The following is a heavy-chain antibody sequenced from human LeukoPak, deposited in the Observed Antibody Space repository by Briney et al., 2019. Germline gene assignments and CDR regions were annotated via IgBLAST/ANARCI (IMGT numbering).Heavy chain of an antibody. CDR1: GLTFSSYS. J-gene: IGHJ5*02. V-gene: IGHV3-48*02. Sequence: GGSLRLSCAASGLTFSSYSMNCVRQAPGKGLEWVSYISSSSSTIYYADSVKGRFTISRDNAKNSLYLKMNSLGDEDIAVYYCARGSYQYYYGSGATVGDKNWFDPWGQGTLVTVSS. CDR3: ARGSYQYYYGSGATVGDKNWFDP. D-gene: IGHD3-10*01. CDR2: ISSSSSTI.